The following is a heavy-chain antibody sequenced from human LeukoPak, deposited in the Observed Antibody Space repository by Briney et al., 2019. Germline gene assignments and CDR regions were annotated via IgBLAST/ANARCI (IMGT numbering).Heavy chain of an antibody. CDR2: IRDDGNNE. J-gene: IGHJ5*02. CDR3: ARDRGYNTGWYNWFDP. Sequence: GGSLRLSCAASGFTLSNYAMHWVRRAPGKGLEWVASIRDDGNNEFYADSVKGRFTISRDNSKNTLYLQMFSLRGEDTAVYHCARDRGYNTGWYNWFDPWGQGTLVTVSS. D-gene: IGHD6-19*01. CDR1: GFTLSNYA. V-gene: IGHV3-30*02.